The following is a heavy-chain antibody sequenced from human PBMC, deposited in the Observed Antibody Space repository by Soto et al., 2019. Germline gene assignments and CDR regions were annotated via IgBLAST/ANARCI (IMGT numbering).Heavy chain of an antibody. V-gene: IGHV3-9*01. J-gene: IGHJ3*02. D-gene: IGHD3-22*01. CDR1: VFTFYDYS. Sequence: SLRLSCSASVFTFYDYSMHWFLQAPGKGLEWVSVISWNSGSIGYADSVKGRFTISIDNAKNSLYLQMNSLRAEDTSLYYCAKDHGTSGSDAFAIWGPRTMVTVSS. CDR2: ISWNSGSI. CDR3: AKDHGTSGSDAFAI.